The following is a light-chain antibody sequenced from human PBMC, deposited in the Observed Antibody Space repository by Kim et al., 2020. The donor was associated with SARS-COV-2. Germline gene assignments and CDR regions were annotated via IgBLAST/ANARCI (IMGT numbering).Light chain of an antibody. CDR1: TGAVTSGHF. V-gene: IGLV7-46*01. J-gene: IGLJ2*01. CDR2: DIT. Sequence: QAVVTQAPSLTVSPGGTVTLTCGSSTGAVTSGHFPYWFQHKPGQAPSTLIYDITQRHSWTPARFSGSLLGDKAALTLSGAQPEDEADYYCLLYYSGVRVFGGGTELTVL. CDR3: LLYYSGVRV.